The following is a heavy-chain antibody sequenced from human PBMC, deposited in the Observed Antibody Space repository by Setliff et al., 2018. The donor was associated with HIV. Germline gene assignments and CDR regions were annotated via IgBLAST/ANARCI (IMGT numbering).Heavy chain of an antibody. CDR1: GGTFSSYA. CDR3: VGLGYSFWRGTKKTQAFDL. J-gene: IGHJ3*01. D-gene: IGHD5-18*01. CDR2: IIPIFGPT. V-gene: IGHV1-69*13. Sequence: SVKVSCKGSGGTFSSYAISWVRQAPGQGLEWMGGIIPIFGPTNYAQKFQGRLTITADESTSTAYMELSSLRSEATAVYYCVGLGYSFWRGTKKTQAFDLWGQGTMVTVSS.